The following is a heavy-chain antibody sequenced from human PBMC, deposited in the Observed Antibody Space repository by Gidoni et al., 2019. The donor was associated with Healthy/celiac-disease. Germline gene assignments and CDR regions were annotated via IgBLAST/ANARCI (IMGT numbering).Heavy chain of an antibody. CDR3: AKDRDSSGHPGAFDI. D-gene: IGHD3-22*01. V-gene: IGHV3-23*01. J-gene: IGHJ3*02. Sequence: EVQLLASGGGMVQPGGSLRLSCAASGFTFSSYAMSWVSQAPGKGLEWVLASSCSGGSTYYADSVKGRFTISRDNSKNTLYLQMNSLRAEDTAVYYCAKDRDSSGHPGAFDIWGQGTMVTVSS. CDR1: GFTFSSYA. CDR2: SSCSGGST.